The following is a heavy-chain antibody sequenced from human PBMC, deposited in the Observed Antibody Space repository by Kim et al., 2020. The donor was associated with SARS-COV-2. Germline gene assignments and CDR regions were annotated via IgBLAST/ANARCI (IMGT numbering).Heavy chain of an antibody. V-gene: IGHV4-34*01. CDR3: ARGRATVVTPPYYYYGMDV. CDR1: GGSFSGYY. CDR2: INHSGST. Sequence: SETLSLTCAVYGGSFSGYYWSWIRQPPGKGLEWIGEINHSGSTNYNPSLKSRVTISVYTSKNQFSLKLSSVTAADTAVYYCARGRATVVTPPYYYYGMDVWGQGTTVTVSS. J-gene: IGHJ6*02. D-gene: IGHD4-17*01.